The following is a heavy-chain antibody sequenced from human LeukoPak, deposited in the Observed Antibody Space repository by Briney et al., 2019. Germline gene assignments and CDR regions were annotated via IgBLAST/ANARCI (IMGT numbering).Heavy chain of an antibody. CDR3: ARGVVIRTATYYYYYMDV. CDR1: GYTFTGYY. CDR2: INPNSGGT. D-gene: IGHD3-3*01. J-gene: IGHJ6*03. Sequence: ASVKVSCKASGYTFTGYYMHWVRQAPGLGLEWMGWINPNSGGTNYAQKFQGRVTMTRDTSISTAYMELSRLRSDDTAVYYCARGVVIRTATYYYYYMDVWGKGTTVTVSS. V-gene: IGHV1-2*02.